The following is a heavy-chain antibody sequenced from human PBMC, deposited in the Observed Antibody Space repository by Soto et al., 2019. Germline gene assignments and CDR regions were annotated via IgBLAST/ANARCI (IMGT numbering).Heavy chain of an antibody. CDR3: ASTYGAFPY. CDR2: YYSYGYT. J-gene: IGHJ4*01. D-gene: IGHD4-17*01. CDR1: GGSISRDAYY. Sequence: PSETLSRTCSAGGGSISRDAYYWSWIRQRPGQGLEWVGNYYSYGYTCYNPSLKRRGSISLHTAKNQVSLKVCSVTAAATALHSCASTYGAFPYWAQGTLVTFS. V-gene: IGHV4-31*03.